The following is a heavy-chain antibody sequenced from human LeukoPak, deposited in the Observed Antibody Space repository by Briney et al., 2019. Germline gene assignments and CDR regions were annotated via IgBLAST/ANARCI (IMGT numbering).Heavy chain of an antibody. V-gene: IGHV1-69*01. CDR3: ARGSGIAVAGTYYFDY. D-gene: IGHD6-19*01. CDR1: GGTFSSYA. CDR2: IIPIFGTA. Sequence: ASVKDSCKASGGTFSSYAISWVGQAPGQGLEWMGGIIPIFGTANYAQKFQGRITITADESTSTAYMELSSLRSEDTAVYYCARGSGIAVAGTYYFDYWGQGTLVTVSS. J-gene: IGHJ4*02.